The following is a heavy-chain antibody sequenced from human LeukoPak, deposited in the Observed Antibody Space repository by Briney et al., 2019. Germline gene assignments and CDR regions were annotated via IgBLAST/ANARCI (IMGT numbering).Heavy chain of an antibody. CDR1: GGTFSSYT. CDR2: IIPILGIA. J-gene: IGHJ4*02. CDR3: VSGGGRYYFDY. V-gene: IGHV1-69*02. Sequence: SVKDSCKASGGTFSSYTISWVRQAPGQGLEWMGRIIPILGIANYAQKFQGRVTITADKSTSTAYMELSSLRSEDTAVYYCVSGGGRYYFDYWGQGTLVTVSS. D-gene: IGHD2-15*01.